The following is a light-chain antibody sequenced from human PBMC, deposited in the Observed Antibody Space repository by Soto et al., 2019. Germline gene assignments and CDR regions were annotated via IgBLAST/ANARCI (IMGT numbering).Light chain of an antibody. Sequence: DIPMTQSPSSLSASVGDRVTITCRASQSSSNYLNWYQQKPGKAPNLLIYAASSLQSGVPSRFSGSGSGTDFTLTINNLQPEDFATYYCQQSYRTPYTFGQGTKLEIK. CDR1: QSSSNY. CDR3: QQSYRTPYT. J-gene: IGKJ2*01. CDR2: AAS. V-gene: IGKV1-39*01.